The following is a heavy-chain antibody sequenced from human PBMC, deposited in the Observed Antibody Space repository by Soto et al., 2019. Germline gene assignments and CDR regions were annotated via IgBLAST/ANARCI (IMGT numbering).Heavy chain of an antibody. CDR3: ARAFVYDFPGTLDS. D-gene: IGHD3-3*01. CDR1: GFSFSSYA. J-gene: IGHJ5*01. CDR2: ISYDGSNK. V-gene: IGHV3-30-3*01. Sequence: GGSLRLSCVASGFSFSSYAMHWVRQAPGKGLEWVAVISYDGSNKYYADSVKGRFTISRDNSKNTLYLQMNSLRAEDTAVYYCARAFVYDFPGTLDSWGQGTLVTVSS.